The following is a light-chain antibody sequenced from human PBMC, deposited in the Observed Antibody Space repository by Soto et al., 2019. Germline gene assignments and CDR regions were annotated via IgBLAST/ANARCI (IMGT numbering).Light chain of an antibody. CDR2: KAS. Sequence: DIQMTQSPSTLSASVGDRVTITCRASQGISTWLAWYQQKPGKAPKLLIYKASSLEAGVPSRFSGSGSGTEFNITISSLQPDDFATYYCQQYNTYPLTFGGGTTVEIK. CDR3: QQYNTYPLT. CDR1: QGISTW. V-gene: IGKV1-5*03. J-gene: IGKJ4*01.